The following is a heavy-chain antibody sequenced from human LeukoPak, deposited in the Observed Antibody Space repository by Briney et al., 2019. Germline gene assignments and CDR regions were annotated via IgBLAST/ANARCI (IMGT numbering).Heavy chain of an antibody. V-gene: IGHV4-59*11. CDR1: GGSISSHY. J-gene: IGHJ4*02. CDR3: ARGGDGYTLYYFDY. CDR2: IYYSGST. D-gene: IGHD5-24*01. Sequence: SETLSLTCTVSGGSISSHYWIWIRQPPGKGLEWIGYIYYSGSTNSNPSLKSRVTISVDTSKNQFSLKLSSVTAADTAVYYCARGGDGYTLYYFDYWGQGTLVTVSS.